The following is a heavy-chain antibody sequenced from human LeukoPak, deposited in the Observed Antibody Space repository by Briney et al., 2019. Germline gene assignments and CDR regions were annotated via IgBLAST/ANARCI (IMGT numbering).Heavy chain of an antibody. CDR2: IYYSGST. J-gene: IGHJ4*02. CDR3: ASSRTRSFDY. Sequence: SETLSLTCTVSGGSISSADYYWSWIRQPPGKSLEWIGYIYYSGSTYYNPSLKSRVTISVDTSKNQFSLKLSSVTAADTAVYYCASSRTRSFDYWGQGTLVTVSS. D-gene: IGHD2-2*01. CDR1: GGSISSADYY. V-gene: IGHV4-30-4*08.